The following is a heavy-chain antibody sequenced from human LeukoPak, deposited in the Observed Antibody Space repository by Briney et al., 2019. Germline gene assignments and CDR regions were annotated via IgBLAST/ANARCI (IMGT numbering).Heavy chain of an antibody. CDR1: GFTFDEYG. CDR3: ARRLFRFGGPEGAFDF. CDR2: INWNGGST. Sequence: GGSLRLSCAAAGFTFDEYGMSWVRHAPGKGLEWVSGINWNGGSTGYGDSVKGRFTISRDNAKNSLNLQMNSLRAEDTALYYCARRLFRFGGPEGAFDFWDQGTMVTVSS. J-gene: IGHJ3*01. V-gene: IGHV3-20*04. D-gene: IGHD2-15*01.